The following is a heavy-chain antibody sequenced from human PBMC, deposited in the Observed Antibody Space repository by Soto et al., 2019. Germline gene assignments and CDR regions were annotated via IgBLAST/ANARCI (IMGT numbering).Heavy chain of an antibody. J-gene: IGHJ4*02. V-gene: IGHV4-31*03. Sequence: QVQLQESGPGLVKPSQTLSLTCTVSGGSISSGGYYWSWIRQHPGKGLEWIGYIYYSGSTYYNPSLKGRVTISVDTSKNQFSLKLSSVTAADTAVYYCARDRWYYYDSSGYAYFDYWGQGTLVTVSS. CDR2: IYYSGST. CDR3: ARDRWYYYDSSGYAYFDY. CDR1: GGSISSGGYY. D-gene: IGHD3-22*01.